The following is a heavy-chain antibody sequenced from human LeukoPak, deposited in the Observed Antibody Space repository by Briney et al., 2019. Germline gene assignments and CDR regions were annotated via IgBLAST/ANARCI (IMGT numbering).Heavy chain of an antibody. J-gene: IGHJ4*02. CDR2: IKEDRTAD. V-gene: IGHV3-7*01. Sequence: GGSLRLSCAASGFTVRDFWMAWVRQAPGKGLEWVAHIKEDRTADYYVDSVKGRFTISKDDGKNSLHLQMNSLRVEDTAVYYCVRGGWELDYWGQGTMVTVSS. CDR3: VRGGWELDY. CDR1: GFTVRDFW. D-gene: IGHD4-23*01.